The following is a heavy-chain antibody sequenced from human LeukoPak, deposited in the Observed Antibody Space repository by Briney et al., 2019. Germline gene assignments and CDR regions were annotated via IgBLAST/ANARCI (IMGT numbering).Heavy chain of an antibody. D-gene: IGHD4-17*01. CDR2: IIPIFGTA. J-gene: IGHJ4*02. V-gene: IGHV1-69*01. Sequence: GSSVKVSCKASGGTFSSYAISWVRQAPGQGLQWMGGIIPIFGTANYAQKFQGRVTITADESTSTAYMELSSLRSEDTAVYYCARDLAYGDAYFDYWGQGTLVTVSS. CDR3: ARDLAYGDAYFDY. CDR1: GGTFSSYA.